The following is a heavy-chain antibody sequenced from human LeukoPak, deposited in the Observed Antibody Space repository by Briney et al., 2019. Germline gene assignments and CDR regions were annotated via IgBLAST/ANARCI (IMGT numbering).Heavy chain of an antibody. D-gene: IGHD5-18*01. CDR3: ARDYSDGYNRRDAFDV. CDR1: GYSFSDFY. Sequence: ASVKVSCKASGYSFSDFYIHWVRQAPGQGLEWMGWINPEIVDTTYAERFRGRVTMTRDTSFNTVYLELTSLYSDDTAVFYCARDYSDGYNRRDAFDVWGQGTTLIVSS. CDR2: INPEIVDT. J-gene: IGHJ3*01. V-gene: IGHV1-2*02.